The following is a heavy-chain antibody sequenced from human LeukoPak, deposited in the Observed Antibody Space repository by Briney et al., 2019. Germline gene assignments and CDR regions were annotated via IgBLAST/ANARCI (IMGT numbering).Heavy chain of an antibody. D-gene: IGHD5-18*01. J-gene: IGHJ4*02. CDR3: ARVSNTAMTSDY. Sequence: SETLSLTCTVSGYSISSGYYWGWIRQPPGKGLEWIGSIYHSGSTYYNPSLKSRVTISVDKSKNQFSLKLSSVTAADTAVYYCARVSNTAMTSDYWGQGTLVTVSS. CDR1: GYSISSGYY. CDR2: IYHSGST. V-gene: IGHV4-38-2*02.